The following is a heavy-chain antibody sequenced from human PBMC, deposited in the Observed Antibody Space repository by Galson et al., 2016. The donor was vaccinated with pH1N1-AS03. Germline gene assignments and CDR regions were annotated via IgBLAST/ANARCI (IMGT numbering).Heavy chain of an antibody. CDR2: ISGNGYST. J-gene: IGHJ4*02. CDR3: ARGPVSYSNYWFPHPDY. V-gene: IGHV3-64*01. CDR1: GFTFSSYA. D-gene: IGHD6-13*01. Sequence: SLRLSCAASGFTFSSYAMHWVRQAPGKGLEYVSAISGNGYSTYYANSVKGRFTISRDNSKSTLFLQMGSLRPEDRAVYYCARGPVSYSNYWFPHPDYWGQGTLVTVSS.